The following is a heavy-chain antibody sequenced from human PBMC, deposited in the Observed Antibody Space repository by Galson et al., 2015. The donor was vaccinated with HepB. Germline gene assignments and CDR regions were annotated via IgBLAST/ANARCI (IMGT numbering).Heavy chain of an antibody. CDR2: LYYSGTT. CDR1: GGSISSRNHH. CDR3: ARHQTRRRDCVSTSCWWGWGIDY. V-gene: IGHV4-39*01. Sequence: ETLSLTCTVSGGSISSRNHHWGWIRQPPGKRLEWLGSLYYSGTTYHNPDLKSRVTISVDTSKNQFSLKLNSVTAADTAVYYCARHQTRRRDCVSTSCWWGWGIDYWGQGTLVTVSS. J-gene: IGHJ4*02. D-gene: IGHD2-2*01.